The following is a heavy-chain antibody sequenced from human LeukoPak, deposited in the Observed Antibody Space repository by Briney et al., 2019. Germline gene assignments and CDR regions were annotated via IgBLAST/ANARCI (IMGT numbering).Heavy chain of an antibody. Sequence: GGSLRLSCAASGFTFSTFGMNWVRQAPAKGLEWVSYISSSSSTIYYADSVKGRFTISRDNAKNSLYLQMNSLRDEDTAVYYCASPQESGTTSFVGYWGQGTLVTVST. CDR2: ISSSSSTI. CDR3: ASPQESGTTSFVGY. V-gene: IGHV3-48*02. J-gene: IGHJ4*02. D-gene: IGHD2/OR15-2a*01. CDR1: GFTFSTFG.